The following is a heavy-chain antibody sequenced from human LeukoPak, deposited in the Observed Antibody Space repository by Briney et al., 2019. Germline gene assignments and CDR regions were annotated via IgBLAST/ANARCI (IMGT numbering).Heavy chain of an antibody. CDR2: ISTDGSRE. CDR1: GYSFTSYW. V-gene: IGHV3-74*01. J-gene: IGHJ4*02. CDR3: VFDY. Sequence: GESLKISCKGSGYSFTSYWMHWVRQAPGKGLVWVSRISTDGSREDYADSVKGRFTISRDNAKNTLYLQMNSLYYCARSYGTIVFDYWGQGILVTVSS. D-gene: IGHD1-14*01.